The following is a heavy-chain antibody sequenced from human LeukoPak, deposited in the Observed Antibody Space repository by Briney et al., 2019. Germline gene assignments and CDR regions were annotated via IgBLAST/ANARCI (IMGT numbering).Heavy chain of an antibody. Sequence: GGSLRLSCATSGFTFDDYAMHWVRQAPGKGLEWVCLISGDGGSTYYADSVKGRFTISRDNSRNSLCLQMNNLRTEDTALYYCAKDGLHCTNGVCYSAIIDYWGQGTLVTVSS. CDR1: GFTFDDYA. CDR2: ISGDGGST. CDR3: AKDGLHCTNGVCYSAIIDY. J-gene: IGHJ4*02. D-gene: IGHD2-8*01. V-gene: IGHV3-43*02.